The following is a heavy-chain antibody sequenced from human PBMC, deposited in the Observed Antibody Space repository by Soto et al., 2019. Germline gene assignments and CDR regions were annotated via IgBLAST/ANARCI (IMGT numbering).Heavy chain of an antibody. CDR2: ISYDGNNK. J-gene: IGHJ6*02. Sequence: QVQLVESGGGVVQPGRSLRLSCAASGFILSTYAMNWVRQAPGEGLEWVAVISYDGNNKYYADSVKGRFTISRDNSKNTLYLQMNSLRAEDTAVYYCARAGCDGGSCYTLVGLRYGMDVWGQGTTVTVSS. CDR3: ARAGCDGGSCYTLVGLRYGMDV. D-gene: IGHD2-15*01. V-gene: IGHV3-30-3*01. CDR1: GFILSTYA.